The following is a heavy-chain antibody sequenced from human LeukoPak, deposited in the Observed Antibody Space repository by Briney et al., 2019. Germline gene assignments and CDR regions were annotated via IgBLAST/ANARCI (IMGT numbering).Heavy chain of an antibody. J-gene: IGHJ4*02. CDR1: GFTFSSYG. CDR2: ISSSSSYI. CDR3: ARGPNMNGDY. V-gene: IGHV3-21*01. D-gene: IGHD2/OR15-2a*01. Sequence: PGGSLRLSCAASGFTFSSYGMHWVRQAPGKGLEWVSSISSSSSYIYYADSVKGRFTISRDNAKNSLYLQMNSLRAEDTAVYYCARGPNMNGDYWGQGTLVTVSS.